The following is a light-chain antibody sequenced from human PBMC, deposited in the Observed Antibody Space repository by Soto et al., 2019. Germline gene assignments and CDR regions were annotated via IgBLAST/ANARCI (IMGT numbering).Light chain of an antibody. Sequence: DIQLTQSPSFLSASVGDRVTITCRASQGISSYLAWYHQKPGKAPKLLIYDASTLQSGVPSRFSGSGSGTECALTIISLQPEDFATYSCQQLDSYPITFGQGTRLDIK. CDR2: DAS. CDR1: QGISSY. J-gene: IGKJ5*01. V-gene: IGKV1-9*01. CDR3: QQLDSYPIT.